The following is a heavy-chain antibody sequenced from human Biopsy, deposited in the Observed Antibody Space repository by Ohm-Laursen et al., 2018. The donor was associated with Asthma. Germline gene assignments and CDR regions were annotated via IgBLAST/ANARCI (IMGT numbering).Heavy chain of an antibody. CDR1: GYSFELNG. CDR3: ARTYCTLNTCYASFDH. Sequence: AASVKVSCKASGYSFELNGMSWVRQRPGQGLEWMGWISGYLENPNYAQKFQGRVNMTYDRSTNTAYMELKSLRTDDTAVYFCARTYCTLNTCYASFDHWGQGTLVAVSS. D-gene: IGHD2-2*01. CDR2: ISGYLENP. J-gene: IGHJ4*02. V-gene: IGHV1-18*04.